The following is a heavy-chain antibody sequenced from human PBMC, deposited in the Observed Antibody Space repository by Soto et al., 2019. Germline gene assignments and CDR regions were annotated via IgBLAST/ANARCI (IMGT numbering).Heavy chain of an antibody. CDR3: VKDIHEQWLVSHFEY. CDR2: ISWNSGSI. CDR1: GLTFDSYA. Sequence: EVQLVESGGGLVQPGRSLRLSCVASGLTFDSYAMHWVRQAPGKGLEWVSGISWNSGSIGYEDSVKGRFTISRDNAQNSRYLEMNSLRVEDTAFYYCVKDIHEQWLVSHFEYWGQGALVTVSS. D-gene: IGHD6-19*01. V-gene: IGHV3-9*01. J-gene: IGHJ4*02.